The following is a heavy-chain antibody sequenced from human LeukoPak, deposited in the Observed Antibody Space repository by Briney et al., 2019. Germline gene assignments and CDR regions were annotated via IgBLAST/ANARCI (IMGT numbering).Heavy chain of an antibody. D-gene: IGHD3-22*01. J-gene: IGHJ4*02. CDR3: ARGASAHYYDSSGYY. CDR2: IHPNTGAT. Sequence: ASVKVSCKTSGYTFTDYYLHWVRQAPGQGLEWVGWIHPNTGATHYAQKFQGRLTMTRDTSISTVYMELTRLRSDDTAVYYCARGASAHYYDSSGYYWGQGTLVTVSS. V-gene: IGHV1-2*02. CDR1: GYTFTDYY.